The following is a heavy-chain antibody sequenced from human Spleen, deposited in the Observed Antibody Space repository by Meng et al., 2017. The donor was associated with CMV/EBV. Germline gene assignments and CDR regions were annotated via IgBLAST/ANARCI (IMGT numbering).Heavy chain of an antibody. D-gene: IGHD2-15*01. CDR2: IYYSGST. Sequence: QAQLQESGPGLVKPLQTLFLTCTVSGGSISSGGYYWGWIRQHPGKGLEWIGYIYYSGSTYYNPSLKSRVTISVDTSKNQFSLKLSSVTAADTAVYYCARDGGYHRAAGPYWGQGTLVTVSS. V-gene: IGHV4-31*03. J-gene: IGHJ4*02. CDR3: ARDGGYHRAAGPY. CDR1: GGSISSGGYY.